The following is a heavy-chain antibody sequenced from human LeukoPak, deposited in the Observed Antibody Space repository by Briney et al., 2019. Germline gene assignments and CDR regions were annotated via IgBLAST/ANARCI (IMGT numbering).Heavy chain of an antibody. J-gene: IGHJ4*02. CDR2: INNDGSST. D-gene: IGHD4-11*01. CDR3: ARDTVTHYFDY. V-gene: IGHV3-74*01. CDR1: GFTFSNYW. Sequence: GGSLRLSCAASGFTFSNYWMHWVRQGPGKGLVWVSRINNDGSSTNYADSVKGRFTISRDNAKNTLYLQMNSLRAEDTAIYYCARDTVTHYFDYWGQGALVSVSS.